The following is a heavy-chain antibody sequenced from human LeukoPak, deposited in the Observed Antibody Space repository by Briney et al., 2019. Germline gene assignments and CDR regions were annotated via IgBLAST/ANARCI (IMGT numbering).Heavy chain of an antibody. Sequence: PGGSLRLSCAASGFTFSSYSMNWVRQAPGKGLEWVSSISSSSSYIYYADSVKGRFTISRDNAKNSLYLQMNSLRAEDTAVYYCARGKRLGVVITTGRAFDIWGQGTMVTVSS. V-gene: IGHV3-21*01. J-gene: IGHJ3*02. CDR1: GFTFSSYS. CDR3: ARGKRLGVVITTGRAFDI. D-gene: IGHD3-3*01. CDR2: ISSSSSYI.